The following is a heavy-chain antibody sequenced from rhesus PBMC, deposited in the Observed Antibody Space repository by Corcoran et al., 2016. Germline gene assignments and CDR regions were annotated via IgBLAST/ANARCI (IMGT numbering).Heavy chain of an antibody. D-gene: IGHD3-9*01. J-gene: IGHJ4*01. CDR1: GGSISSSY. V-gene: IGHV4-169*01. CDR3: ARADYEDDYGYYYIDY. Sequence: QLQLQESGPGLVKPSETLSVTCAGSGGSISSSYWSWIRQAPGKGLEWTGYIYGSCSSTNYNPSRKSRVTLSLARAKNQLYMKLSSVTAADTAVYYCARADYEDDYGYYYIDYWGQGVLVTVSS. CDR2: IYGSCSST.